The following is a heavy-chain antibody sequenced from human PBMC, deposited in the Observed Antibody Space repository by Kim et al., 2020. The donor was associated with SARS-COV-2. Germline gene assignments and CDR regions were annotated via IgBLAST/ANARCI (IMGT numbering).Heavy chain of an antibody. CDR3: AGRPVLLWFGELSGSTYYFDY. D-gene: IGHD3-10*01. CDR1: GGSISSSSYY. CDR2: IYYSGTT. Sequence: SETLSLTCTVSGGSISSSSYYWGWIRQPPGKGLEWIGSIYYSGTTYCNPSLKSRVTISVDTSKNQFSLKLRSVTAADTAVYYCAGRPVLLWFGELSGSTYYFDYWGQGTLVTVSS. V-gene: IGHV4-39*01. J-gene: IGHJ4*02.